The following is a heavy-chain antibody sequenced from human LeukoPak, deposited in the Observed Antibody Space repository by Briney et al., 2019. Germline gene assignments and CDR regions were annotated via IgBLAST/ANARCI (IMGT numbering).Heavy chain of an antibody. D-gene: IGHD1-1*01. V-gene: IGHV3-23*01. CDR3: ARDWKCDC. CDR2: ISDSGAKT. CDR1: GFAFRNYA. Sequence: GGSLRLSCAASGFAFRNYAMTWVRQAPGEGLEWVAAISDSGAKTSYADSVKGRYTISRDNSKNMLYLQMNSLRVEDTAVYSCARDWKCDCWGQGTLATVSS. J-gene: IGHJ4*02.